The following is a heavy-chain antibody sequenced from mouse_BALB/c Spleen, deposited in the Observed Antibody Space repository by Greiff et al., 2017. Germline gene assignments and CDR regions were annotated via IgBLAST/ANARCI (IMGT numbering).Heavy chain of an antibody. D-gene: IGHD1-1*01. CDR1: GYSITSDYA. Sequence: VQLKESGPGLVKPSQSLSLTCTVTGYSITSDYAWNWIRQFPGNKLEWMGYISYSGSTSYNPSLKSRISITRDTSKNQFFLQLNSVTTEDTATYYCARSGYYGSSYVSWFAYWGQGTLVTVSA. CDR3: ARSGYYGSSYVSWFAY. J-gene: IGHJ3*01. CDR2: ISYSGST. V-gene: IGHV3-2*02.